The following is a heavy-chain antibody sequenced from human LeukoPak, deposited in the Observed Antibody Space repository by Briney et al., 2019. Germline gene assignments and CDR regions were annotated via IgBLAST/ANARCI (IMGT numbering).Heavy chain of an antibody. V-gene: IGHV1-69*02. CDR1: GGTFSSYT. Sequence: ASLTVSCKASGGTFSSYTISWVRQAPGQGLEWMGRIIPILGIANYAQKFQGRVTITADKSTSTAYIERSSLRSEDPAVYCCALPPRGVVVTPCLDFWGQGTLVPVSS. CDR2: IIPILGIA. D-gene: IGHD2-15*01. J-gene: IGHJ4*02. CDR3: ALPPRGVVVTPCLDF.